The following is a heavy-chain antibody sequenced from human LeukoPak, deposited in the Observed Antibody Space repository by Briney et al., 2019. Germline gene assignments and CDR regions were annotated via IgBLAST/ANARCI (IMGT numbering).Heavy chain of an antibody. CDR1: GFTFDDYA. J-gene: IGHJ4*02. CDR2: ISWNSGSI. CDR3: AKDLGSSWEGLFDY. Sequence: GGSLRLSCAASGFTFDDYAMHWVRQAPGKGLEWVSGISWNSGSIGYADSVKGRFTISRDNAKNSLYLQMNSLRAEDTALYYCAKDLGSSWEGLFDYWGQGTLVTVSS. D-gene: IGHD6-13*01. V-gene: IGHV3-9*01.